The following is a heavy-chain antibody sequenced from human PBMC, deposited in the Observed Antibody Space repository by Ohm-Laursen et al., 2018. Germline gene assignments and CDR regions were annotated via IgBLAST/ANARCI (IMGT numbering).Heavy chain of an antibody. CDR1: GFSLSNARMG. D-gene: IGHD2-8*01. CDR3: AHRSNSYSYAMDV. CDR2: IFSNDEK. Sequence: TQTLTLTCTVSGFSLSNARMGVSWIRQPPGKALEWLAHIFSNDEKSYSTSLKSRLTISKDTSKSQVVLTMSNMDPVDTATYYCAHRSNSYSYAMDVWGQGTTVTVSS. J-gene: IGHJ6*02. V-gene: IGHV2-26*01.